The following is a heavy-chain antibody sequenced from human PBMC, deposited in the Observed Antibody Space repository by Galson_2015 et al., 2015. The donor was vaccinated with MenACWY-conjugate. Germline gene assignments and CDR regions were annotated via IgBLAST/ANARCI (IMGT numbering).Heavy chain of an antibody. CDR2: ISPGDSNT. V-gene: IGHV5-51*01. Sequence: QSGAEVKKPGESLKISCTASGYNFITYWIGWVRQVPGKGLEWMGLISPGDSNTRYSPSFQGQVTLSADKSITTAYLQWSSLKASDTAMYYCARHPPGGRGMDVWGQGTTVTVSS. CDR3: ARHPPGGRGMDV. J-gene: IGHJ6*02. D-gene: IGHD1-26*01. CDR1: GYNFITYW.